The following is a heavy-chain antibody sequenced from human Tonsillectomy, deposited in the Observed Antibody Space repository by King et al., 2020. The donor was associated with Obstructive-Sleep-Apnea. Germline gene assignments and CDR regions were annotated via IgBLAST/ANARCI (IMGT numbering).Heavy chain of an antibody. CDR3: AKGRGDRLLSNDAFDI. J-gene: IGHJ3*02. CDR1: GFTFSTYG. V-gene: IGHV3-30*02. Sequence: VQLVESGGGVVQPGGSLRLSCVASGFTFSTYGMHLVRQAPGKGVEWGAFAQFAGRYKNYAESVNGRFTISRDNSKNTLYLQMNRLRAEDTAVYYCAKGRGDRLLSNDAFDIWGQGTMVTVSS. D-gene: IGHD2-2*01. CDR2: AQFAGRYK.